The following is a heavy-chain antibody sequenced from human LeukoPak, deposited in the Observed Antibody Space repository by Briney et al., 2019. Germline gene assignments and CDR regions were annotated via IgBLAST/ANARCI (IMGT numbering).Heavy chain of an antibody. CDR2: INPSGGST. CDR1: GYTFTSYY. D-gene: IGHD1-14*01. V-gene: IGHV1-46*01. Sequence: ASVKVSCKASGYTFTSYYMHWVRQAPRQGLEWMGIINPSGGSTSYAQKFQGRVTMTRDTSTSTVYMELSSLRSEDTAVYYCARDASPRTFDYWGQGTLVTVSS. J-gene: IGHJ4*02. CDR3: ARDASPRTFDY.